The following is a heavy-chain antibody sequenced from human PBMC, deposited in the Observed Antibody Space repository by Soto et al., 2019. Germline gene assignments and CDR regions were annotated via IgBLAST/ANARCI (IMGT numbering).Heavy chain of an antibody. V-gene: IGHV3-9*01. J-gene: IGHJ2*01. CDR1: GFTFDDHA. CDR3: AKDKYGGNTGWCYFDL. D-gene: IGHD2-15*01. Sequence: EVRLVESGGGFVQPGRSLRLSCAASGFTFDDHAMHWVRQAPGKGLEWVSGISWSGAKIDYADSVKGRFTISRDNAKNSLSLQMNSLRAEDTALYYCAKDKYGGNTGWCYFDLWGRGTLVTVSS. CDR2: ISWSGAKI.